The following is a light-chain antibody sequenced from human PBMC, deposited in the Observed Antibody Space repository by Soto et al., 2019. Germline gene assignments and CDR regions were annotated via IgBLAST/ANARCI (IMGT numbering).Light chain of an antibody. Sequence: DIQMTQSPSSLSASVGDRVTITCRASQSISSYLNWYQQKPGKAPKLLIYAASSLQSGVPSRFSGSGSGTDFTLNISNLQPEKFATYYCQQSYSTPRTFGQGTKVEIK. CDR3: QQSYSTPRT. J-gene: IGKJ1*01. V-gene: IGKV1-39*01. CDR1: QSISSY. CDR2: AAS.